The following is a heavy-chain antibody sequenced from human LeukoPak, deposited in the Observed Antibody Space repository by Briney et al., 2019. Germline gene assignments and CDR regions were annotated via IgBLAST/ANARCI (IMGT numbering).Heavy chain of an antibody. CDR1: GFTFSSYW. CDR3: ARVKVYSSSLGDFDY. D-gene: IGHD6-13*01. J-gene: IGHJ4*02. Sequence: GGSLRLSCAASGFTFSSYWMSWVRQAPGKGLEWVANIKQDGSEKYYVDSVKGRFTISRDNAKNSLYLQMNSLRAEDTAVYYCARVKVYSSSLGDFDYWGQGTLVTVSS. CDR2: IKQDGSEK. V-gene: IGHV3-7*01.